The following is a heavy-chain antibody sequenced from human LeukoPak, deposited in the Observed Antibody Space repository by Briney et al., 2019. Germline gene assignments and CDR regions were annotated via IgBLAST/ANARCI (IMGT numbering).Heavy chain of an antibody. CDR1: GRSISSYY. Sequence: SETLSFTCTVPGRSISSYYWSWIRQPPGKGLEWIGYIYYSGSTYYNPSLKSRVSISVDTSKNQFSLKLTSVSAAETAVYYCARLSGSPHPPFDYWGQGTLVTVSS. CDR3: ARLSGSPHPPFDY. J-gene: IGHJ4*02. V-gene: IGHV4-59*08. CDR2: IYYSGST. D-gene: IGHD1-26*01.